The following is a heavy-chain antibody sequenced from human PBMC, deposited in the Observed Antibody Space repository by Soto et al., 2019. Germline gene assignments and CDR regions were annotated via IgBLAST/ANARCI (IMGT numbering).Heavy chain of an antibody. CDR3: ARGADYYDSSGYFEYFQH. J-gene: IGHJ1*01. CDR1: GFTFSSYA. V-gene: IGHV3-30-3*01. D-gene: IGHD3-22*01. Sequence: GGSLRLSCAASGFTFSSYAMHWVRQAPGKGLEWVAVISYDGSNKYYADSVKGRFTISRDNSKNTLYLQMNSLRAEDTAVYYCARGADYYDSSGYFEYFQHWGQGTLVTVSS. CDR2: ISYDGSNK.